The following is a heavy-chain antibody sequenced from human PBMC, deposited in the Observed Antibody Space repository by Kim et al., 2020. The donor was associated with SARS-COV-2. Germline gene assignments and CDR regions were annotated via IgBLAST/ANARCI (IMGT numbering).Heavy chain of an antibody. CDR3: ARDWSDSGRGVSIDY. CDR1: GFTISSYW. V-gene: IGHV3-7*01. D-gene: IGHD3-10*01. Sequence: GGSLRLSCEVSGFTISSYWMSWVRQAPGKGLEWVANIKEDGGQKYYVDSVKGRFTISRDNAKNSLYLQMNSLRAEDTAVYYCARDWSDSGRGVSIDYWGQGTLVTVSS. CDR2: IKEDGGQK. J-gene: IGHJ4*02.